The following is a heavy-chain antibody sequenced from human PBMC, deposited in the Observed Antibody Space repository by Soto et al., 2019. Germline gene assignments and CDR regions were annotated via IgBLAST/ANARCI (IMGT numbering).Heavy chain of an antibody. D-gene: IGHD1-26*01. J-gene: IGHJ4*02. CDR2: INEDGSVI. CDR1: GFTFSNYW. Sequence: EVQLVESGGGLVQPGGSLRLSCAPSGFTFSNYWMHWVRQAPGKGLEWVSRINEDGSVISYADSVKGRFTISRDNGKNTLYLQMNSLRVEDTAVYYCVRALIIVFTPGDDFDYWGQGTLVPVSS. CDR3: VRALIIVFTPGDDFDY. V-gene: IGHV3-74*01.